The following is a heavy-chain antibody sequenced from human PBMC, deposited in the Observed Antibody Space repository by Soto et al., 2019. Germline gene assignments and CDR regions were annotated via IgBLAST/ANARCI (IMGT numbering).Heavy chain of an antibody. Sequence: QVQLQESGPGLVKPSETLSLTCTVSGASISNYYWTWIRQPPGKGLEWIGYTHYSGSTDYNSYLKSXXTXSXXMSKNQVSLKLTSVTAADTAVYYCARDNGDYVYDYWGQGTLVTVSS. CDR3: ARDNGDYVYDY. CDR1: GASISNYY. D-gene: IGHD4-17*01. J-gene: IGHJ4*02. CDR2: THYSGST. V-gene: IGHV4-59*01.